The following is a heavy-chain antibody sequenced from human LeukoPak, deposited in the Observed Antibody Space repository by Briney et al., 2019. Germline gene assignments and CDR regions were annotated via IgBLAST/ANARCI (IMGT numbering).Heavy chain of an antibody. CDR1: GGSISSYY. CDR3: ARRDCSGGSCYRFDY. CDR2: IYYSGST. V-gene: IGHV4-39*01. D-gene: IGHD2-15*01. J-gene: IGHJ4*02. Sequence: SETLSLTCTVSGGSISSYYWGWIRQPPGKGLEWIGSIYYSGSTYYNPSLKSRVTISVDTSKNQFSLKLSSVTAADTAVYYCARRDCSGGSCYRFDYWGQGTLVTVSS.